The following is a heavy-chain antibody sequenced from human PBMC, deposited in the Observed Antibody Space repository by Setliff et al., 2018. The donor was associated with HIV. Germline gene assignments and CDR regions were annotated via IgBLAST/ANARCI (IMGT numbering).Heavy chain of an antibody. J-gene: IGHJ5*02. CDR3: ARATGAADL. D-gene: IGHD6-13*01. V-gene: IGHV1-18*04. Sequence: ASVKVSCKASGYTFTSYGMNWVRQAPGQGLEWMGWTYIGATNYAQRFQGRVTMTRDTSTTTAYMELRSLRSDDTAVYYCARATGAADLWGQGTKVTVSS. CDR2: TYIGAT. CDR1: GYTFTSYG.